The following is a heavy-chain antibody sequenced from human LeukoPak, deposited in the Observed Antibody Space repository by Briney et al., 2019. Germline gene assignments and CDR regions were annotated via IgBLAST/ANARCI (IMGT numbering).Heavy chain of an antibody. Sequence: GGSLRLSCAAYGFTFSSSGMRWVRQAPGKWLEWVASIRSDGSDKNYADSVKGRFTISRDNSKNTLYLEMSSLRPEDTAIYSCAKSLGYCRGGSCYPWGQGTLVTVSS. CDR3: AKSLGYCRGGSCYP. D-gene: IGHD2-15*01. CDR1: GFTFSSSG. CDR2: IRSDGSDK. V-gene: IGHV3-30*02. J-gene: IGHJ5*02.